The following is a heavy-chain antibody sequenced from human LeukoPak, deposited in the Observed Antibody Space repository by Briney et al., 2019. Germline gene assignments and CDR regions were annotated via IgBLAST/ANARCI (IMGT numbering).Heavy chain of an antibody. CDR3: ARLSVWDGAFDI. Sequence: SETLSLTCTVSGGSISSYYWSWIRQPPGKGLEWIGYIYYSGSTNYNPSLKSRVTISVDTSKNQFSLKLSSVTAADTAVYYCARLSVWDGAFDIWGQGTMVTVSS. J-gene: IGHJ3*02. CDR1: GGSISSYY. CDR2: IYYSGST. D-gene: IGHD3-16*01. V-gene: IGHV4-59*01.